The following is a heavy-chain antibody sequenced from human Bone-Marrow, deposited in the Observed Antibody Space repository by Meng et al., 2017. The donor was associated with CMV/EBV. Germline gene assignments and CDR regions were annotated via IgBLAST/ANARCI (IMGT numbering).Heavy chain of an antibody. CDR2: IIPFLDVE. CDR1: GVSFSSST. V-gene: IGHV1-69*02. Sequence: SVKVSCKASGVSFSSSTVSWVRQAPGQGLEWMGRIIPFLDVEDYAQKFQGRVTFTADKSTSTAYMELSSLRSEDTAVYYCARSRGTSTGDNDYWGQGTLVTVSS. J-gene: IGHJ4*02. CDR3: ARSRGTSTGDNDY. D-gene: IGHD5/OR15-5a*01.